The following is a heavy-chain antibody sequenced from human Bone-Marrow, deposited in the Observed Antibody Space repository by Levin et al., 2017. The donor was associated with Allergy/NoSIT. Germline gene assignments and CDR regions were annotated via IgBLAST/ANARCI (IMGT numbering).Heavy chain of an antibody. CDR2: ISFDGNNQ. CDR3: ARANFEDSTGYLDY. D-gene: IGHD3-22*01. J-gene: IGHJ4*02. CDR1: GFTFRRYS. Sequence: PGGSLRLSCVASGFTFRRYSIHWVRQAPGKGLEWVAVISFDGNNQYYTDSVKGRFTVSRDNSKNTLSLLLNSLSAEDTGLYYCARANFEDSTGYLDYWGPGTLVTVSS. V-gene: IGHV3-30-3*01.